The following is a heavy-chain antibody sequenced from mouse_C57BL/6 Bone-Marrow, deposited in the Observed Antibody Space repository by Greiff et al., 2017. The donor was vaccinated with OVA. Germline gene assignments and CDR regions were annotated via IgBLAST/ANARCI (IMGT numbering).Heavy chain of an antibody. Sequence: DVKLVESGGGLVKPGGSLKLSCAASGFTFSSYAMSWVRQTPEKRLEWVATISAGGSYTYYPDNVKGRFTISRDNAKNNLYLQMSHLKSEDTAMXYYARWLQLDYWGQGTTLTVSS. CDR2: ISAGGSYT. CDR3: ARWLQLDY. D-gene: IGHD2-2*01. V-gene: IGHV5-4*03. J-gene: IGHJ2*01. CDR1: GFTFSSYA.